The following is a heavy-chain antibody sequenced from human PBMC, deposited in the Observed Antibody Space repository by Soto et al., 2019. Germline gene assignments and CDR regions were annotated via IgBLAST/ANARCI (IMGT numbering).Heavy chain of an antibody. D-gene: IGHD1-7*01. Sequence: SQTLSLTCAISGDSVSSNTAAWNWIRQSPSRGLEWLGRTYYRSKWFSDYAVSMKSRLTINPDTSKNQFSLHLISVTPEDTAVYYCARDEGWNYADYYGMDVWGPGTTVTVSS. CDR3: ARDEGWNYADYYGMDV. CDR2: TYYRSKWFS. CDR1: GDSVSSNTAA. V-gene: IGHV6-1*01. J-gene: IGHJ6*02.